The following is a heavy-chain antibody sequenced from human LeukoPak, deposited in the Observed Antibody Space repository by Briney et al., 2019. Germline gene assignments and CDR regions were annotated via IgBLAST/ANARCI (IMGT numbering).Heavy chain of an antibody. Sequence: GSLRLSCAVSGITLSNYGMSWVRQAPGKGLEWVAGISDSGGRTNYADSVKGRFTISRDNPKNTLYLQTNSLRAEDTAVYFCAKRGVVIRVILVGFHKEAYYFDSWGQGALVTVSS. CDR2: ISDSGGRT. CDR3: AKRGVVIRVILVGFHKEAYYFDS. J-gene: IGHJ4*02. CDR1: GITLSNYG. D-gene: IGHD3-22*01. V-gene: IGHV3-23*01.